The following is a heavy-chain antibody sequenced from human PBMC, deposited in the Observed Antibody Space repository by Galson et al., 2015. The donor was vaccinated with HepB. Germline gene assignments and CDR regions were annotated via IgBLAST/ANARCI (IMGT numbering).Heavy chain of an antibody. J-gene: IGHJ4*02. CDR3: AREPRAIVVVTAIEPFDY. D-gene: IGHD2-21*02. CDR2: ISYDGSNK. Sequence: FTFSSYAMHWVRQAPGKGLEWVAVISYDGSNKYYADSVKGRFTISRDNSKNTLYLQMNSLRAEDTAVYYCAREPRAIVVVTAIEPFDYWGQGTLVTVSS. V-gene: IGHV3-30*04. CDR1: FTFSSYA.